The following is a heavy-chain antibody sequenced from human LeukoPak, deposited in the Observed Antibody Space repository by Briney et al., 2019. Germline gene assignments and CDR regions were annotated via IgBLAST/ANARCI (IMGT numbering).Heavy chain of an antibody. CDR3: ARLPDY. CDR1: GGSISSYY. Sequence: SETLSLTCTGSGGSISSYYWSWIRQPPGQGLEWIGYIYASGSTNYNPSLKSRVTISVDTSKNQFSLKLTSVTAADTAVYYCARLPDYWGQGTLVTVSS. V-gene: IGHV4-4*09. CDR2: IYASGST. J-gene: IGHJ4*02.